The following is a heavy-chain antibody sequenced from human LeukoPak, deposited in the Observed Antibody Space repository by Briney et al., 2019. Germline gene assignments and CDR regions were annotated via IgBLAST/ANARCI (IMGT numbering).Heavy chain of an antibody. J-gene: IGHJ4*02. Sequence: PGGSLRLSCAASGFTFTDYTIHWVRQAPGKGLEWVSSISTSSNIYYADSVKGRFTVSRDNAKNSVYLQTNSLRAEDTAVYYCARDRSYVGFDYWGQGTLVTVSS. CDR1: GFTFTDYT. D-gene: IGHD4-23*01. CDR3: ARDRSYVGFDY. V-gene: IGHV3-69-1*01. CDR2: ISTSSNI.